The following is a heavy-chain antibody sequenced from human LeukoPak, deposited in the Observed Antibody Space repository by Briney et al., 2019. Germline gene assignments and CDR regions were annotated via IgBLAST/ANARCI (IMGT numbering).Heavy chain of an antibody. CDR3: AKDMAAYYYASGNIDY. J-gene: IGHJ4*02. Sequence: GGSLRLSCAASGFTFSNYGMSWVRQAPGKGLEWVSDISGSGGSTYYAVSVKGRFTISRDNSKNMLYLQMNSLRAEDTALYYCAKDMAAYYYASGNIDYWGQGTLVTVSS. CDR2: ISGSGGST. V-gene: IGHV3-23*01. D-gene: IGHD3-10*01. CDR1: GFTFSNYG.